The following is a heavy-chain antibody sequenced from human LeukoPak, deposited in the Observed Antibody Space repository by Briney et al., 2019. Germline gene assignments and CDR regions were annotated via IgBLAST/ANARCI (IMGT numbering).Heavy chain of an antibody. CDR1: GFTFSSYR. J-gene: IGHJ4*02. Sequence: PGGSLRLSCAASGFTFSSYRMICVRQAPGRGLEWVSSISSRSSYIYYADSVKGRFTISRDNDKNSQYLQMNSLRAEDTAVYYCARDPWTNSDYDGFDYWGQGTLVTVSS. CDR3: ARDPWTNSDYDGFDY. CDR2: ISSRSSYI. V-gene: IGHV3-21*01. D-gene: IGHD5-12*01.